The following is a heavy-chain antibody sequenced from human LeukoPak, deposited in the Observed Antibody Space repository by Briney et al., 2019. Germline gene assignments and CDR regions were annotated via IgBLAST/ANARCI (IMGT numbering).Heavy chain of an antibody. CDR3: ARERPIVVVVAATDLDF. J-gene: IGHJ4*02. Sequence: ASVKVSCKASGYTFTDYYMHWVRQAPGQGLEWMGWINPNSGGTNYAQKFQGRVTMTRDTSISTAYMELTRLRSDDTAVYYCARERPIVVVVAATDLDFWGQGTLVTVSP. V-gene: IGHV1-2*02. CDR2: INPNSGGT. D-gene: IGHD2-15*01. CDR1: GYTFTDYY.